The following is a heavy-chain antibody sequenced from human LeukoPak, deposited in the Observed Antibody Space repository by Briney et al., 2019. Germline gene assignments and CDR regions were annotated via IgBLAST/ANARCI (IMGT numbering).Heavy chain of an antibody. V-gene: IGHV3-30-3*01. CDR2: ISYDGSNK. D-gene: IGHD5-24*01. CDR1: GFIFSSYA. J-gene: IGHJ4*02. CDR3: ARARFGYNRGPFDY. Sequence: GGSLRLSCAASGFIFSSYAMHWVRQAPGKGLEWVAFISYDGSNKYYAEPVQGRFTISRDNSKNTLYLQMNSLRPEDTAVYYCARARFGYNRGPFDYWGQGILVTVSS.